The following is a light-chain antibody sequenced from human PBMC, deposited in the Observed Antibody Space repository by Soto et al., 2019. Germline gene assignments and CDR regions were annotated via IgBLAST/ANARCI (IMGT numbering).Light chain of an antibody. CDR1: QSVSSW. Sequence: DIQMTQSPSTLSASVGDRVTITCRASQSVSSWLAWYQHKPGKAPKLLIYKASTLESGAPSRFSGYGSGTEFTLTINSLQSDDFATYYCQHYSVYSTFGPGTKVEVK. CDR2: KAS. V-gene: IGKV1-5*03. CDR3: QHYSVYST. J-gene: IGKJ1*01.